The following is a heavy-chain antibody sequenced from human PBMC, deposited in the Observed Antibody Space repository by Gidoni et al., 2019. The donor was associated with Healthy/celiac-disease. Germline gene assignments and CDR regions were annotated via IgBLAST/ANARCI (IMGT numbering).Heavy chain of an antibody. J-gene: IGHJ4*02. CDR2: IYYSGST. V-gene: IGHV4-59*01. Sequence: QVQLQESGPGLVKPSETLSLTCTVSGGSISSYYWSWIRQPPGKGLEWIGYIYYSGSTNYNPSLKSRVTRSVDTSKNQFSLKLSSVTAADTAVYYCARFRSGSRPLFDYWGQGTLVTVSS. CDR3: ARFRSGSRPLFDY. CDR1: GGSISSYY. D-gene: IGHD3-10*01.